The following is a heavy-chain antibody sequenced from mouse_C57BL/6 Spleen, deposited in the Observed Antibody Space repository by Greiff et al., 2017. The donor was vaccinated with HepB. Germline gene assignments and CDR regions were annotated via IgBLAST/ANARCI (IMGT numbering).Heavy chain of an antibody. CDR1: GFTFSSYG. D-gene: IGHD4-1*01. J-gene: IGHJ4*01. Sequence: EVMLVESGGDLVKPGGSLKLSCAASGFTFSSYGMSWVRQTPDKRLEWVATISSGGSYTYYPDSVKGRFTISRDKAKNTLYLQMSSLKSEDTAMYYCTNLLTGTFCYAIGYWGQGTSVTVSS. CDR2: ISSGGSYT. CDR3: TNLLTGTFCYAIGY. V-gene: IGHV5-6*01.